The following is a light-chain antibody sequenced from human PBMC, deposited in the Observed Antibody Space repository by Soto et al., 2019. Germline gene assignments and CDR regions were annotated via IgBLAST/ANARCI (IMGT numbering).Light chain of an antibody. V-gene: IGLV2-14*03. Sequence: QSVLAQPASVSGSPGQPIAISCTGASSDIGDYNYVSWYQQHPGKAPKLMIYDVGSRPSGVSDRFSGSKSGNTASLTISGLQAEDEADYYCSSYTSSNTLYVFGTGTKVTVL. CDR2: DVG. CDR3: SSYTSSNTLYV. CDR1: SSDIGDYNY. J-gene: IGLJ1*01.